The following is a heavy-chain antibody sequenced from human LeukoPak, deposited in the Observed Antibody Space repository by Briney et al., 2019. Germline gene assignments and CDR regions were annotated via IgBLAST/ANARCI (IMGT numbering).Heavy chain of an antibody. Sequence: GGSLRLSCAASGFTFSSYAMSWVRQAPGKGLEWVGRIKSKTDGGTTDYAAPVKGRFTISRDDSKNTLYLQMNSLKTEDTAVYYCTVEYCSSTSCGDYWGQGTLVTVSS. CDR3: TVEYCSSTSCGDY. CDR2: IKSKTDGGTT. CDR1: GFTFSSYA. J-gene: IGHJ4*02. V-gene: IGHV3-15*01. D-gene: IGHD2-2*01.